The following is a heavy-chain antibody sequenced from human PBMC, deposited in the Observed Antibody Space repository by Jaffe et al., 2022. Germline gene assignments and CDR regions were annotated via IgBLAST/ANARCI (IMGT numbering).Heavy chain of an antibody. V-gene: IGHV1-69*01. CDR2: IIPIFGTA. CDR3: ARGQGGSDVAATHWEYAFDI. J-gene: IGHJ3*02. Sequence: QVQLVQSGAEVKKPGSSVKVSCKASGGTFSSYAISWVRQAPGQGLEWMGGIIPIFGTANYAQKFQGRVTITADESTSTAYMELSSLRSEDTAVYYCARGQGGSDVAATHWEYAFDIWGQGTMVTVSS. CDR1: GGTFSSYA. D-gene: IGHD2-15*01.